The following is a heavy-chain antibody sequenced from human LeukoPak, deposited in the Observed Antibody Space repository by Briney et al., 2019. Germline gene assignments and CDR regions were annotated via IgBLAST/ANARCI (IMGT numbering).Heavy chain of an antibody. V-gene: IGHV3-23*01. CDR1: GFTFSSYA. D-gene: IGHD3-10*01. J-gene: IGHJ4*02. CDR2: ISGSGGST. CDR3: VKGRTRGD. Sequence: GGSLTLSCAASGFTFSSYAMSWVRQAPGKGLEWVSTISGSGGSTYYAGSVKGRFTISRDNSKNTLYLQMNSLRAEDTAVYYCVKGRTRGDWGQGTLVTVSS.